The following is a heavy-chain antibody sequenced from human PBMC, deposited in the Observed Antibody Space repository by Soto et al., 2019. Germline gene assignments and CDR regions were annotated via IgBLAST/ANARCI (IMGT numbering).Heavy chain of an antibody. J-gene: IGHJ3*02. CDR1: GGSISIYY. V-gene: IGHV4-59*01. D-gene: IGHD2-15*01. CDR2: IYYSGST. CDR3: ARVTCSGGSCYGWDDAFDI. Sequence: SETLSLTCTVSGGSISIYYWSWIRQPPGKGLEWIGYIYYSGSTNYNPSLKSRVTISVDTSKNQFSLKLSSVTAADTAVYYCARVTCSGGSCYGWDDAFDIWGQGTMVTVSS.